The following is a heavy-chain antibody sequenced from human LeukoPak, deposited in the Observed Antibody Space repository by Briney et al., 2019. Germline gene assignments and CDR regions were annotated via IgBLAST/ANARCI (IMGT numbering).Heavy chain of an antibody. V-gene: IGHV1-18*01. Sequence: PGASVKVSCKASGYTFTSYGISWVRQAPGQGLEWMGWISAYNGNTNYAQKLQGRVTMTTDTSTSTAYMELRSLRSEDTAVYYCATAYSSSLGNWFDPWGQGTLVTVSS. D-gene: IGHD6-13*01. CDR3: ATAYSSSLGNWFDP. CDR1: GYTFTSYG. J-gene: IGHJ5*02. CDR2: ISAYNGNT.